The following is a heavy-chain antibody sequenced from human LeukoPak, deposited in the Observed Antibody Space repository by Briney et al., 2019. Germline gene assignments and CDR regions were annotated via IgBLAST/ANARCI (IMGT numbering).Heavy chain of an antibody. CDR3: VTMTTSRVSFDY. J-gene: IGHJ4*02. V-gene: IGHV4-31*03. Sequence: SETLSLTCSVSGGSISSGGYHWNWLRQHPGTGLEWIGYIYYSGSTYYNPSLKSRISISEDTSKNQFSLRLSSVTAADTAVYYCVTMTTSRVSFDYWGQGALVTVSS. D-gene: IGHD2/OR15-2a*01. CDR1: GGSISSGGYH. CDR2: IYYSGST.